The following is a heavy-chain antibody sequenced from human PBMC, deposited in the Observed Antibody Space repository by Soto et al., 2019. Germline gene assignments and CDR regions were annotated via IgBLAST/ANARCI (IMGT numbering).Heavy chain of an antibody. CDR2: ISYDGSNK. CDR1: GFTFSSYG. D-gene: IGHD2-15*01. V-gene: IGHV3-30*18. J-gene: IGHJ4*02. CDR3: AKDRAEGYCSGGSCYYFDY. Sequence: GGSLRLSCAASGFTFSSYGMHWVRQAPGKGLEWVAVISYDGSNKYYADSVKGRFTISRDNSKNTLYLQMNSLRAEDTAVYYCAKDRAEGYCSGGSCYYFDYWGQGTLVTVSS.